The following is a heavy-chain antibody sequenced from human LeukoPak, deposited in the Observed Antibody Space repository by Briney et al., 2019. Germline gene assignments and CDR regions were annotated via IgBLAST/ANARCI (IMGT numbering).Heavy chain of an antibody. CDR1: GFAFNTYA. J-gene: IGHJ4*02. CDR3: AREIFGSGGYPDF. V-gene: IGHV3-33*01. D-gene: IGHD3-10*01. CDR2: IWHDGSHK. Sequence: GRSLRLSCAASGFAFNTYAMHWVRQAPGQGLEWVALIWHDGSHKFYSNSVRGQFTISRDNSKNTVSLQMNNLRPEDTAVYYCAREIFGSGGYPDFWGQGTLVTVSS.